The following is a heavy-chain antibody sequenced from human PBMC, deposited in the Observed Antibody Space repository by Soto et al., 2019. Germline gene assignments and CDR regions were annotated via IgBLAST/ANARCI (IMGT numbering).Heavy chain of an antibody. CDR1: GGTFSSYA. J-gene: IGHJ4*02. V-gene: IGHV1-69*01. Sequence: QVQLVQSGAEVKKPGSSVKVSCKASGGTFSSYAISWVRQAHGQGLEWMGGIIPIFGTANYAQKFQGRVTITADDATRTAYMELSSVRSEDTAVYYCARVARSYYDSSGYYPFDYWGQGTLVTVSS. D-gene: IGHD3-22*01. CDR2: IIPIFGTA. CDR3: ARVARSYYDSSGYYPFDY.